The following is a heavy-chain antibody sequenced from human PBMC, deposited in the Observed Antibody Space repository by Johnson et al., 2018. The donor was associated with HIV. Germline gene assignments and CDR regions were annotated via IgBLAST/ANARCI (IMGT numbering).Heavy chain of an antibody. CDR1: GFTFSSYA. J-gene: IGHJ3*02. CDR3: AKDRGLSQPGDAFDI. Sequence: QLVESGGGVVRPGGSLRLSCAASGFTFSSYAMHWVRQAPGKGLEWVAVISYDGSNKYYADSVKGRFTISRDNSKNTLYLQMNNLRAEETALYYCAKDRGLSQPGDAFDIWGQGTMVTVSS. CDR2: ISYDGSNK. V-gene: IGHV3-30-3*01. D-gene: IGHD3-10*01.